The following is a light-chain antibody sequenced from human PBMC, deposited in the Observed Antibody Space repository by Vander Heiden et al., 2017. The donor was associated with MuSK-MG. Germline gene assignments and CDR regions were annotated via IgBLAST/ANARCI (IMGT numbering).Light chain of an antibody. J-gene: IGKJ4*01. CDR3: QKYNSAPLT. V-gene: IGKV1-27*01. Sequence: DIEMTQSPSSLSASVGDRVTITCRARQGIRNYLAWYQQKPGKVPKVLIYAASTLPSGVPSRSSGSGSGTDFTLTISSLQPEDVATYFCQKYNSAPLTFGGGTKLEIK. CDR2: AAS. CDR1: QGIRNY.